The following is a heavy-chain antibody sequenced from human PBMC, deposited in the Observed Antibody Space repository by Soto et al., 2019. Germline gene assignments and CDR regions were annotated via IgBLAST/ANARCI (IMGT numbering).Heavy chain of an antibody. CDR1: GFTFSSYW. V-gene: IGHV3-7*05. D-gene: IGHD3-10*01. CDR2: IKQDGSEK. Sequence: GGSLRLSCAASGFTFSSYWMSWVRQAPGKGLEWVANIKQDGSEKYYVDSVKGRFTISRENAKNSLYLQMNSLRAEDTAVYYCARGRYYGSGRYYYHGMDVWGQGTTVTVSS. J-gene: IGHJ6*02. CDR3: ARGRYYGSGRYYYHGMDV.